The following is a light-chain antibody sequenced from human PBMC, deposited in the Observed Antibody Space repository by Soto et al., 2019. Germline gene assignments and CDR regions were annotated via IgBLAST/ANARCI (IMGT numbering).Light chain of an antibody. V-gene: IGKV3-20*01. J-gene: IGKJ4*01. CDR3: QQYDSSPLLT. CDR1: QSVSSTY. Sequence: EIVLTQSPGTLSLSPGERATLSCRASQSVSSTYLAWYQQKPGQAPRLLIYGASSRATGIPDRFSGSGSGTDFTLTISRLEPEDFAVYYCQQYDSSPLLTFGGGTKVEI. CDR2: GAS.